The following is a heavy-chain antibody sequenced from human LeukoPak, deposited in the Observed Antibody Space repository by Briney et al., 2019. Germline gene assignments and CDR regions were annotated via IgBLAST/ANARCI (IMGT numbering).Heavy chain of an antibody. J-gene: IGHJ4*02. CDR2: INPNTGDT. CDR1: GYTFTGYY. D-gene: IGHD3-10*01. V-gene: IGHV1-2*02. Sequence: ASVKVSCKASGYTFTGYYMHWVRKTPGQGLEWMGWINPNTGDTNYGRKFQGRVTMTRDTSINTDYMELHSLRSDDTAVYYCARSRRVGNGEYPDYWGQGTLVTVSS. CDR3: ARSRRVGNGEYPDY.